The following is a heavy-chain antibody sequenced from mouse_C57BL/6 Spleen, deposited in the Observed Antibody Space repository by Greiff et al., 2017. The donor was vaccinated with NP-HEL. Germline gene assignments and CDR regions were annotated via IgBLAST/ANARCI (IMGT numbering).Heavy chain of an antibody. CDR3: AVATKGY. D-gene: IGHD1-1*01. Sequence: VQLQQSGAELVMPGASVKLSCKASGYTFTSYWMHWVKQRPGQGLEWIGEIDPSDSYTNYNQKFKGKSTLTVDKSSSTAYMQLSSLTSEDSAVYYCAVATKGYWGQGTTLTVSS. CDR2: IDPSDSYT. CDR1: GYTFTSYW. V-gene: IGHV1-69*01. J-gene: IGHJ2*01.